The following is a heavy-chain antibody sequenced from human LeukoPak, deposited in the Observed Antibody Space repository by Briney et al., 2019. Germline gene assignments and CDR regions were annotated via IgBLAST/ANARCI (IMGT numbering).Heavy chain of an antibody. Sequence: SETLSLTCTVSGASISTYYWSWIRQPPGKGLEWIGYIYYIGSTNYNPSLKSRVTISVDTSKNQFSLQLSSVTAADTAVYYCARLLFDYYGMDVWGQGTTVTVSS. CDR1: GASISTYY. J-gene: IGHJ6*02. D-gene: IGHD3-16*01. CDR2: IYYIGST. V-gene: IGHV4-59*08. CDR3: ARLLFDYYGMDV.